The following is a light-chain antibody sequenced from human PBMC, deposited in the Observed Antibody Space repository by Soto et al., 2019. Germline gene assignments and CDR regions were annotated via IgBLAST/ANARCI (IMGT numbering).Light chain of an antibody. CDR3: SSYTTSTSSIL. V-gene: IGLV2-14*01. CDR2: EVS. Sequence: QSVLTQPASVSGSPGQSITISCTGTSSDIANYDFVSWYQQVPGTAPKAMIYEVSSRPSGVSTRFSGSKSGNTATLTISGLWAEHEDYSYCSSYTTSTSSILFGGGTKLTVL. J-gene: IGLJ2*01. CDR1: SSDIANYDF.